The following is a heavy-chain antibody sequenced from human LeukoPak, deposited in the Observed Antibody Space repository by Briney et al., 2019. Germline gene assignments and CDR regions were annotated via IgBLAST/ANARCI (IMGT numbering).Heavy chain of an antibody. J-gene: IGHJ6*03. Sequence: ASVKVSCKASGYTFTGYYMHWVRQAPGQGLEWMGWISAYNGNTNYAQKLQGRVTMTTDTSTSTAYMELRSLRSDDTAVYYCARDPQNYDFWSGYFYSYYYYMDVWGKGTTVTVSS. D-gene: IGHD3-3*01. V-gene: IGHV1-18*04. CDR1: GYTFTGYY. CDR2: ISAYNGNT. CDR3: ARDPQNYDFWSGYFYSYYYYMDV.